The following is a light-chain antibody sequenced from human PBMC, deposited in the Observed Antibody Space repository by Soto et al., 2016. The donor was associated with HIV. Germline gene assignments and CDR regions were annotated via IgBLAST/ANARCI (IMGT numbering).Light chain of an antibody. CDR2: KAS. Sequence: DTQMTQSPSTLSASVGDRVTITCRASQSVSWWLAWYQQKPGKAPKLLMYKASTLESGVPLRFSGSGSGTQFTLTITTLQPEDFATYYCQQFNSFPLTFGGGTKVEI. CDR3: QQFNSFPLT. V-gene: IGKV1-5*03. CDR1: QSVSWW. J-gene: IGKJ4*01.